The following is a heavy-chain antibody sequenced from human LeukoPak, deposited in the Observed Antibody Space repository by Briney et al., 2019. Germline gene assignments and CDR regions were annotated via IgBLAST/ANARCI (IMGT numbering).Heavy chain of an antibody. D-gene: IGHD3-16*01. J-gene: IGHJ4*02. CDR2: INGAGDNT. CDR1: GFSFTSSW. Sequence: GGSLRLSCVASGFSFTSSWMTWVRQAPGKGLEWVSTINGAGDNTYYAETVKGRFTISRDNSKNTLYLQMHSLRAEDTAIYYCAKVSVCYGCYLDYWGQGTLVTVS. V-gene: IGHV3-23*01. CDR3: AKVSVCYGCYLDY.